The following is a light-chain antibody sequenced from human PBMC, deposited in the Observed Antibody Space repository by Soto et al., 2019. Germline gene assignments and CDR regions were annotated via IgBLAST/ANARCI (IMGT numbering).Light chain of an antibody. CDR1: SSNIGSKT. CDR2: TND. Sequence: QSVLTQPPSASGIPGQRVTISCSGSSSNIGSKTVNWYQQVPGTAPKVLIYTNDQRPSGVPDRFSGSKSGTSASLAISGLQSEDEADYYCAAWYNFLAGVVFGGGTQLTVL. V-gene: IGLV1-44*01. J-gene: IGLJ2*01. CDR3: AAWYNFLAGVV.